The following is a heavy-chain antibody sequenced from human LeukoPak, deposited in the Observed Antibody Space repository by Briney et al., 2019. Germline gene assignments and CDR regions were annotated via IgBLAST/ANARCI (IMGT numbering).Heavy chain of an antibody. CDR2: ISWNSGSI. J-gene: IGHJ4*02. D-gene: IGHD5-18*01. Sequence: GGSLRLSCAASGFTFSSYWMSWVRQAPGKGLEWVSGISWNSGSIGYADSVKGRFTISRDNAKNSLYLQMNSLRAEDTAVYYCAREIQLHQAVDYWGQGTLVTVSS. CDR3: AREIQLHQAVDY. CDR1: GFTFSSYW. V-gene: IGHV3-20*04.